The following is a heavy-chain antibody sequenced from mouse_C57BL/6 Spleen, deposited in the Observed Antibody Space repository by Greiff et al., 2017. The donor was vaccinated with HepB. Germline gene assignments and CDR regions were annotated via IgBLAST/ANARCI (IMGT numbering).Heavy chain of an antibody. CDR2: IDPSDSYT. CDR3: ARLGITTVVGGYFDV. CDR1: GYTFTSYR. J-gene: IGHJ1*03. Sequence: QVQLQQPGAELVKPGASVKLSCKASGYTFTSYRMQWVKQRPGQGLEWIGEIDPSDSYTNYNQKFKGKATLTVDTSSSTAYMQLSSLTSEDSAVYYCARLGITTVVGGYFDVWGTGTTVTVSS. D-gene: IGHD1-1*01. V-gene: IGHV1-50*01.